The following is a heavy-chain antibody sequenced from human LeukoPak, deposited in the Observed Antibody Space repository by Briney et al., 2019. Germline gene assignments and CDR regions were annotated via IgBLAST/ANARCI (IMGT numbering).Heavy chain of an antibody. V-gene: IGHV1-46*01. Sequence: ASVKVSCKASGYTFTSYYMHWVRQAPGQALEWRGILNTSVGSTSYAQKFKHRVTTTRDMSTSTVYMELSSLRSEDTAVYYCARDQNDYGDYENYYYMDVWGKGTTVTVSS. CDR2: LNTSVGST. D-gene: IGHD4-17*01. CDR1: GYTFTSYY. J-gene: IGHJ6*03. CDR3: ARDQNDYGDYENYYYMDV.